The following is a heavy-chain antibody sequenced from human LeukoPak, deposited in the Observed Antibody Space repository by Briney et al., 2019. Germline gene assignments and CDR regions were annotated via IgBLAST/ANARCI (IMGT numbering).Heavy chain of an antibody. CDR2: ISNDGSDK. Sequence: PGRSLRLSCAASGFTFSSYVMHWVRQAPGKGLECVAVISNDGSDKYYADSVKGRFTISRDNSKNTLYLQMNSLRAEDTALYYCARDGGYSRGWTYGAGDYWGQGILVTVSS. CDR1: GFTFSSYV. D-gene: IGHD6-19*01. V-gene: IGHV3-30*04. J-gene: IGHJ4*02. CDR3: ARDGGYSRGWTYGAGDY.